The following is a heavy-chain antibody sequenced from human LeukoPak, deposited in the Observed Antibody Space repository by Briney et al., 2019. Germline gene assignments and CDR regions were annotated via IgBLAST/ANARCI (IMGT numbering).Heavy chain of an antibody. Sequence: SETLSLTCTVSGGSISTYYWSWIRQPPGKGLEWIGYIFYSGSTNYNPSLKSQVTISVDTSRTQFSLKLSSVTAADTAVYYCARFTSWFHFDYWGQGTLVTVSS. J-gene: IGHJ4*02. CDR3: ARFTSWFHFDY. CDR2: IFYSGST. D-gene: IGHD2-2*01. CDR1: GGSISTYY. V-gene: IGHV4-59*08.